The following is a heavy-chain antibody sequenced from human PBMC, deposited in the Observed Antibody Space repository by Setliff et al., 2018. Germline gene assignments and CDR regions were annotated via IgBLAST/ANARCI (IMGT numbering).Heavy chain of an antibody. CDR3: ASSSGSSSNNAFDI. Sequence: GESLKISCKGSGYRFSSHWIGWVRQMPGKGLEWMGIIYPGDSDTRYSPSFQGQVTISADKSISTAYLQWSSLKASDTAMYYCASSSGSSSNNAFDIWGQGTTVTVSS. J-gene: IGHJ3*02. CDR2: IYPGDSDT. D-gene: IGHD1-26*01. V-gene: IGHV5-51*01. CDR1: GYRFSSHW.